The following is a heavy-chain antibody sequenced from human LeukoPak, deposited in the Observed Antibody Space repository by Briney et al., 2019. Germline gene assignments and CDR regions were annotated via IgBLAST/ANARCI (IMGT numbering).Heavy chain of an antibody. CDR2: IYSGGST. J-gene: IGHJ6*02. D-gene: IGHD6-13*01. Sequence: SGGSLRLSCAASGVTVSSNYMSWVRQAPGKGLEWVSVIYSGGSTYYADSVKGRFTISRDNSKNTMYVQMNSLRAEDTAVYYCARGASAPGNDYNNGMDVWGQGTTVTVSS. V-gene: IGHV3-66*01. CDR1: GVTVSSNY. CDR3: ARGASAPGNDYNNGMDV.